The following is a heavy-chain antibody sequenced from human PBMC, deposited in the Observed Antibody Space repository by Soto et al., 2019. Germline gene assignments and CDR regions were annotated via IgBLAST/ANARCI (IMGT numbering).Heavy chain of an antibody. CDR1: GPSIVSAYY. V-gene: IGHV4-38-2*01. CDR3: AAGVAAWQHEYWFDP. J-gene: IGHJ5*02. D-gene: IGHD3-3*01. CDR2: VFHTGTT. Sequence: PSETLSLTCAVSGPSIVSAYYWGWIRQAPGKGLEWIGSVFHTGTTDYNPSLQGRVTISLDTSKNHFSLKLTSVTAADTAFYFCAAGVAAWQHEYWFDPWGQGTPVTVSS.